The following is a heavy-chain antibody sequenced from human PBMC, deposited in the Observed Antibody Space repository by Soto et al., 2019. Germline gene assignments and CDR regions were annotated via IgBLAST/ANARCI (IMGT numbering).Heavy chain of an antibody. Sequence: ASVKVSCKASGYTFTSNALQWAGQAPGQGREWLGWVNAVNGNTKYSQKFQGRVTITRDTSASTAYMELSSLRSEDTAVYYCARVTDYYDSSGYSREYFQHWGQGTLVTVSS. CDR1: GYTFTSNA. D-gene: IGHD3-22*01. CDR3: ARVTDYYDSSGYSREYFQH. V-gene: IGHV1-3*01. J-gene: IGHJ1*01. CDR2: VNAVNGNT.